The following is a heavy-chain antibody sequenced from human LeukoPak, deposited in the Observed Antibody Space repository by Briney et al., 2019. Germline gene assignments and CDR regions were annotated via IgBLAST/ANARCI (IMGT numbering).Heavy chain of an antibody. V-gene: IGHV4-4*07. CDR2: IYGGGTT. CDR3: ASDVGYARH. D-gene: IGHD5-12*01. CDR1: GGPISGNY. Sequence: SETLSLTCTVSGGPISGNYWSWLRQPAGKGLEWIGRIYGGGTTYYSPSLRSRVTMSVDTSKNQFSLRLTSLTAAVAAVYYCASDVGYARHWGQGTLVTVSS. J-gene: IGHJ4*02.